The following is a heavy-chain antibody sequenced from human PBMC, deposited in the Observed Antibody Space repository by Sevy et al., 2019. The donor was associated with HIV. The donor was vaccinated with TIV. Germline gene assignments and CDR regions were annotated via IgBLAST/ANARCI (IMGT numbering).Heavy chain of an antibody. Sequence: SETLSLTCNVSGGSISSSSSFWGWIRQSPGKGLEWIGDISYVGKTNYNPSLRGRVTISRDTSNNHFSLRLKYVSAADTGVYYCAKIFAHWGQGTLVTVSS. CDR3: AKIFAH. J-gene: IGHJ5*02. CDR2: ISYVGKT. CDR1: GGSISSSSSF. V-gene: IGHV4-39*02.